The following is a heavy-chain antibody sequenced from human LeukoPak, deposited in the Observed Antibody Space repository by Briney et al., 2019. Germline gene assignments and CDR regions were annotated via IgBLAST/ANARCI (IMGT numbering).Heavy chain of an antibody. CDR2: IYTSGST. V-gene: IGHV4-4*07. D-gene: IGHD3-3*01. CDR3: ARSRLSGVITPLYY. J-gene: IGHJ4*02. Sequence: SETLSLTCSVSGGSISSYYWSWIRQPAGKGLEWIGRIYTSGSTNYNPSLKSRVTISLDTSKNQFSLKLSSVTAADTAVYYCARSRLSGVITPLYYWGQGTLVVVSS. CDR1: GGSISSYY.